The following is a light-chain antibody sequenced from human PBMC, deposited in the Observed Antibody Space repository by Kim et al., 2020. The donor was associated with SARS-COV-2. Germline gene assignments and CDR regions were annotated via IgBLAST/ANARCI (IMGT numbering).Light chain of an antibody. CDR3: LLCYRGVQLWV. J-gene: IGLJ3*02. CDR1: TGKVTSGSF. Sequence: GTVTLTCASCTGKVTSGSFANWFQQKPGQAPRGLIYTTSNRHSWTPARFSGSLLGGKAALTLSGAQPEDEADYYGLLCYRGVQLWVFGGGTKLTVL. V-gene: IGLV7-43*01. CDR2: TTS.